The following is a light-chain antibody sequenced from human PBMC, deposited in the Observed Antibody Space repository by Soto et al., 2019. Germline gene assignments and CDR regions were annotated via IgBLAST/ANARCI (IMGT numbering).Light chain of an antibody. CDR3: QQYNNSIT. Sequence: EIVLTQSPGTRSLSPGERAILSCRSSQSISINLAWYQQKPGQAPRLLIYASSNRATGVPARFSGSWSGTEFTLTISSLQSEDFAVYYCQQYNNSITFGQGTRLEIK. J-gene: IGKJ5*01. V-gene: IGKV3-15*01. CDR1: QSISIN. CDR2: ASS.